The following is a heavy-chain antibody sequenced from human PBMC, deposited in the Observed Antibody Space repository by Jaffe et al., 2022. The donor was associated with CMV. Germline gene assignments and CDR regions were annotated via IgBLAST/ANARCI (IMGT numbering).Heavy chain of an antibody. CDR2: ISYGGKNI. D-gene: IGHD3-16*01. J-gene: IGHJ3*02. Sequence: QEQLVESGGGLVKPGGSLRLSCAASGFTFSDYYMTWIRRAPGRGLEWVSYISYGGKNIYYAESVKGRFTTSRDNARNSVYLQMNSLRPEDTAVYYCARDRMYYYSTDTSLPEGAFDIWGQGTMVTVSS. V-gene: IGHV3-11*01. CDR1: GFTFSDYY. CDR3: ARDRMYYYSTDTSLPEGAFDI.